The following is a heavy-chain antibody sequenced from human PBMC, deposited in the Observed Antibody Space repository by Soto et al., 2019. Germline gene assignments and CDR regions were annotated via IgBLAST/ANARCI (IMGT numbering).Heavy chain of an antibody. CDR1: GDSVSSSSAA. CDR3: GRVLKGVGYCTSTTCNGLDV. V-gene: IGHV6-1*01. Sequence: PSQTLSLTCAISGDSVSSSSAAWAWIRQSPSRGLEWLGRTYYRSKWYNEYAISVKSRVTISPDTSNNQFSLQLSSVTPEDTAVYYCGRVLKGVGYCTSTTCNGLDVWGQGTTVTVSS. J-gene: IGHJ6*02. CDR2: TYYRSKWYN. D-gene: IGHD2-2*01.